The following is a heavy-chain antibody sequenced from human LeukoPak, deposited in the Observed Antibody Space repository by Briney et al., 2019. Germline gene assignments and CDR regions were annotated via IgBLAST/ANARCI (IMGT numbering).Heavy chain of an antibody. CDR1: GGSISSGSYY. D-gene: IGHD4-17*01. CDR2: IYYSGST. CDR3: ARHDGYGDYTWFDP. J-gene: IGHJ5*02. Sequence: PSETLSLTCTVSGGSISSGSYYWSWIRQPPGKGLEWIGYIYYSGSTNYNPSLKSRVTISVDTSKDQFSLKLSSVTAADTAVYYCARHDGYGDYTWFDPWGQGTLVTVSS. V-gene: IGHV4-61*01.